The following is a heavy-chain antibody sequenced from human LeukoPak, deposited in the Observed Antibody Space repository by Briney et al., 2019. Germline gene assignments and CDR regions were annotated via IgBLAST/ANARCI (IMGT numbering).Heavy chain of an antibody. V-gene: IGHV3-15*01. J-gene: IGHJ4*02. CDR2: IKSKTDGGTT. D-gene: IGHD3-22*01. Sequence: GGSLSLSCAASGFTFSNDWMNWVRQAPGRGLEWVGRIKSKTDGGTTDYAAPVKGRFTISRDDSKNTLYLQMNSLRAEDTAVYYCAKDLTPKYESGLDYWGQGTLVTVSS. CDR1: GFTFSNDW. CDR3: AKDLTPKYESGLDY.